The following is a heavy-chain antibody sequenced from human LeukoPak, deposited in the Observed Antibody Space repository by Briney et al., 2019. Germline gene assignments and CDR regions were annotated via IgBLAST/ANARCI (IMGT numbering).Heavy chain of an antibody. V-gene: IGHV3-53*01. CDR2: IYSGGTT. D-gene: IGHD3-10*01. CDR1: GFTVSTNC. Sequence: GGSLRLSCAASGFTVSTNCMTWVRQAPGKGLEWVSTIYSGGTTYYADSVMGRFTISRHNSKNTLYLQMNSLRADDTAVYYCARDPSRGLYYFDHWGQGTLVTVSS. J-gene: IGHJ4*02. CDR3: ARDPSRGLYYFDH.